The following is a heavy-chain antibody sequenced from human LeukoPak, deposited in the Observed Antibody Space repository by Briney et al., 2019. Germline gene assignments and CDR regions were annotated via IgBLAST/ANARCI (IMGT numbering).Heavy chain of an antibody. CDR2: ISAYNGNT. V-gene: IGHV1-18*01. J-gene: IGHJ3*02. D-gene: IGHD3-22*01. Sequence: ASVKVSCKAPGYTFTSNGISWVRQAPGQGLEWMGWISAYNGNTNYEQKLQGRVTMTTDTSTSTAYMELRSLRSDDTAVYYCASLKNSYDSSGYLVTDAFDIWGQGTMVTVSS. CDR3: ASLKNSYDSSGYLVTDAFDI. CDR1: GYTFTSNG.